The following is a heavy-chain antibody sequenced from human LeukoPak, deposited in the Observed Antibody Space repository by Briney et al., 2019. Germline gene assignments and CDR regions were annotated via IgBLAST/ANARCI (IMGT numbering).Heavy chain of an antibody. CDR2: IIPILGIA. CDR1: GGTFSSYA. V-gene: IGHV1-69*04. D-gene: IGHD2-15*01. J-gene: IGHJ3*02. Sequence: AAVKVPCKASGGTFSSYAISWVRQAPGEGVEGMGRIIPILGIANYAQKFQGRVTITADKSKSTAYLEMNSLRSEDTAVCYGGGYCRGGSCHVFYIWGQGTMVTVSS. CDR3: GGYCRGGSCHVFYI.